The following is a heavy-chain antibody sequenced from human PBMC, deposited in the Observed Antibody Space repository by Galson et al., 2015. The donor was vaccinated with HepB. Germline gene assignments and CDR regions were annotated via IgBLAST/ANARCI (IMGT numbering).Heavy chain of an antibody. CDR1: GYTFTGYY. Sequence: SVKVSCKASGYTFTGYYMHWVRQAPGQGLEWMGWINPNSGGTNYAQKFQGRVTMTRDTSISTAYMELRSLRSDDTAVYYCARRNDYVDYGSQLWYFDLWGRGTLVTVSS. J-gene: IGHJ2*01. CDR2: INPNSGGT. D-gene: IGHD4-17*01. CDR3: ARRNDYVDYGSQLWYFDL. V-gene: IGHV1-2*02.